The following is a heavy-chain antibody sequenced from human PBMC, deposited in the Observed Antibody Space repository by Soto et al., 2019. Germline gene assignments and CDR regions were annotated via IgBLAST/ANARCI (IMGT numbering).Heavy chain of an antibody. Sequence: QVELVESGGAVVQPGRSLRLSCEALGFSFSTYAMHWVRRAPGKGLELVSVIWYDGTDKYYADSVKGRFTISRDNFSNTLYLHMSSLRVEDTAVYYCARGAPYSSGWWFDYGGQGTRVTVSS. V-gene: IGHV3-33*01. CDR2: IWYDGTDK. CDR1: GFSFSTYA. J-gene: IGHJ4*02. D-gene: IGHD6-19*01. CDR3: ARGAPYSSGWWFDY.